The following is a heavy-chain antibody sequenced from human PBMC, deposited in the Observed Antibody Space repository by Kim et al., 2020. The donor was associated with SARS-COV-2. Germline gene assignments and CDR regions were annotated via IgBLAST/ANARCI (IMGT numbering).Heavy chain of an antibody. D-gene: IGHD3-16*01. CDR3: AREGVYYFDC. Sequence: SETLSLTCTVSGGSISSTSYYWGWIRQPPGKGLEWIGSIYYSGNTYYNPSLKSRVTISVDTSMNQFSLKLSSVTAADTAVYYCAREGVYYFDCWGQGTLVTVSS. V-gene: IGHV4-39*02. CDR2: IYYSGNT. CDR1: GGSISSTSYY. J-gene: IGHJ4*02.